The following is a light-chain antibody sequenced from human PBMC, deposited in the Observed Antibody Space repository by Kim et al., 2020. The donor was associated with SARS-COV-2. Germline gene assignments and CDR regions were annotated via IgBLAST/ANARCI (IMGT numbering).Light chain of an antibody. J-gene: IGLJ2*01. CDR2: DVS. CDR1: SNDVGGYNY. CDR3: SSFASNSPVV. Sequence: QSALTQPASVSGSPGQSVTISCTGGSNDVGGYNYVSWYQQHPGKAPKLMIYDVSKRPSGISYRFSGSKSGNTASLTISGLQAEDEADYYCSSFASNSPVVFGGGTQLTVL. V-gene: IGLV2-14*01.